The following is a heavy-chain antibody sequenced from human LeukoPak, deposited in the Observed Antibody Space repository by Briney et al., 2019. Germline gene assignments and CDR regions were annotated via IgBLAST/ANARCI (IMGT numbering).Heavy chain of an antibody. V-gene: IGHV3-23*01. J-gene: IGHJ3*02. D-gene: IGHD4-17*01. Sequence: GSLRLSCAASGFTFSSYAMSWVRQAPGKGLEWVSAISGSGGSTYSADSVKGRFTISRDNSKNTLYLQMNSLRAEDTAVYYCAKVATVTTRGSGAFDIWGQGTMVTVSS. CDR3: AKVATVTTRGSGAFDI. CDR1: GFTFSSYA. CDR2: ISGSGGST.